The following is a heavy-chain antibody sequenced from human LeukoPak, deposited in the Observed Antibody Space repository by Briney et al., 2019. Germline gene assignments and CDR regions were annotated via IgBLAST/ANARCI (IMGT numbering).Heavy chain of an antibody. V-gene: IGHV4-39*01. Sequence: SETLSLTCSVSVASVTMGSYYWAWIRQPPGKGLEGIGTFHFSGSTYYNPSLNSRVTISVDTSKNSVSLMLSSVTAADTPGHFWSIPVQDYDNSTVFYFFDFWGQGILVTVSS. D-gene: IGHD3-22*01. J-gene: IGHJ4*02. CDR3: SIPVQDYDNSTVFYFFDF. CDR2: FHFSGST. CDR1: VASVTMGSYY.